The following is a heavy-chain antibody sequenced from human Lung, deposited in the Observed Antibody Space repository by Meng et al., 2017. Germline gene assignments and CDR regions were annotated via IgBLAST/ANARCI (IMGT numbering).Heavy chain of an antibody. V-gene: IGHV1-8*01. J-gene: IGHJ4*02. D-gene: IGHD6-13*01. CDR1: GYTFTSD. CDR3: ARDEDISAAGKLFGDY. Sequence: QGQLVQSGAEVKKPGASVKVSCKASGYTFTSDINWVRQATGQGLEWMGWMNPKSGNTGYAQKFQGRVTMTRDTSISTAYMELSGLRSDDTAMYYCARDEDISAAGKLFGDYWGQGTLVTVSS. CDR2: MNPKSGNT.